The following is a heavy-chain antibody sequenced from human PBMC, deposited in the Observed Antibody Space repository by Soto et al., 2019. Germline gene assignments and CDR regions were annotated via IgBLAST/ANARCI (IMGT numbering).Heavy chain of an antibody. Sequence: GGSLRLSCAASGFTFSSYAMSWVRQAPGKGLEWVSAISGSGGSTYYADSVKGRFTISRDNSKNTPYLQMNSLRAEDTAVYYCAKRFSGSYSFDYWGQGTLVTVSS. V-gene: IGHV3-23*01. D-gene: IGHD3-10*01. J-gene: IGHJ4*02. CDR1: GFTFSSYA. CDR2: ISGSGGST. CDR3: AKRFSGSYSFDY.